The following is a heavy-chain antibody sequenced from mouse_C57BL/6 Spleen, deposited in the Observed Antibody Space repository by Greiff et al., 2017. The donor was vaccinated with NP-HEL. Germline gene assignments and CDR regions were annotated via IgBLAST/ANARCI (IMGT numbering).Heavy chain of an antibody. V-gene: IGHV3-1*01. CDR1: GYSITSGYD. Sequence: EVQLQESGPGMVKPSQSLSLTCTVTGYSITSGYDWHWIRHFPGNKLEWMGYISYSGSTNYNPSLKSRISITHDTSKNHFFLKLNSVTTEDTATYYCARREDYSNFFAYWGQGTLVTVSA. J-gene: IGHJ3*01. CDR3: ARREDYSNFFAY. CDR2: ISYSGST. D-gene: IGHD2-5*01.